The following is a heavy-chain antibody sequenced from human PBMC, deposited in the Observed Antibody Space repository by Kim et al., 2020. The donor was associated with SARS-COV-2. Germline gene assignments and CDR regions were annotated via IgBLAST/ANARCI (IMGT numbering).Heavy chain of an antibody. CDR2: ISSSGSYV. J-gene: IGHJ4*02. D-gene: IGHD3-10*01. V-gene: IGHV3-11*01. CDR1: GFTFGDYS. CDR3: ARDPFGDFSAYYFDL. Sequence: GGSLRLSCAASGFTFGDYSMTWIRQAPGKGLEWVSYISSSGSYVNYADSVKGRFTISRDNAKNSLYLQMNSLRAEDTALYYCARDPFGDFSAYYFDLWGRGTLVTVSA.